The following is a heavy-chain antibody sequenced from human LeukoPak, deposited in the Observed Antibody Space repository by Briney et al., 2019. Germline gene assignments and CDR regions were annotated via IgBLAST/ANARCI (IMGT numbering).Heavy chain of an antibody. V-gene: IGHV3-30-3*01. D-gene: IGHD5-18*01. CDR3: ARDPDTGWAFDI. Sequence: PGRSLRLSCAASGFTFSSYAMHGVRQAPGKGLEWVAVISYDGSNKYYADSVKGRFTISRDNSKNTLYLQMNSLRAEDTAVYYCARDPDTGWAFDIWGQGTMVTVSS. J-gene: IGHJ3*02. CDR2: ISYDGSNK. CDR1: GFTFSSYA.